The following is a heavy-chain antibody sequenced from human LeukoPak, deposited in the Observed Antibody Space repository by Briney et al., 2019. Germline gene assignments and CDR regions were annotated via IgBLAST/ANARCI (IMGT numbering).Heavy chain of an antibody. CDR2: SRIKADGYIT. CDR1: GFSFSDHY. V-gene: IGHV3-72*01. J-gene: IGHJ4*02. Sequence: GGSLRPSCAVSGFSFSDHYLDWVRQTPGRGLEWVGRSRIKADGYITQYAASVKDRFTISRGESKDSLHLQMNSLKTEDTAVYYCVRGLNSFDLWGQGTPVTVSS. CDR3: VRGLNSFDL.